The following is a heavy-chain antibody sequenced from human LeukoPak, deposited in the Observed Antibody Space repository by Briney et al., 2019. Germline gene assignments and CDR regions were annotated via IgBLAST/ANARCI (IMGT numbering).Heavy chain of an antibody. D-gene: IGHD3-10*01. J-gene: IGHJ5*02. CDR1: GGSFSGYY. Sequence: SETLSLTCAVYGGSFSGYYWSWIRQPPGKGLEWIGEINHSGSTNYNPSLKSRVTISVDTSENQFSLKLSYVTAEDTAVYYCARGRASTIWFGELFRWFDPWGQGTLVTVSS. CDR2: INHSGST. CDR3: ARGRASTIWFGELFRWFDP. V-gene: IGHV4-34*01.